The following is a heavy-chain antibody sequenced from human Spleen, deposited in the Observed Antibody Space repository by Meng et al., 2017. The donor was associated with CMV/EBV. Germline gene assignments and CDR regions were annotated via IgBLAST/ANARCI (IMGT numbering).Heavy chain of an antibody. V-gene: IGHV3-21*01. CDR3: ARGGTGTTFILAPHYYFDY. J-gene: IGHJ4*02. D-gene: IGHD1-7*01. CDR1: GFTFSSYS. Sequence: GESLKISCAASGFTFSSYSMNWVRQAPGKGLEWVSIISGSSSYIYYADSVKGRFTISRDNAKNSLYLQMNSLRAEDTAVYYCARGGTGTTFILAPHYYFDYWGQGTLVTVSS. CDR2: ISGSSSYI.